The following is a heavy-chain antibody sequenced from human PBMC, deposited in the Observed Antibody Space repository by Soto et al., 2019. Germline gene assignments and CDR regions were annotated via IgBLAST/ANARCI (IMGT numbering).Heavy chain of an antibody. V-gene: IGHV6-1*01. CDR1: GDIVSSNSGA. CDR3: AGVTWLRGMDV. J-gene: IGHJ6*02. D-gene: IGHD3-10*01. Sequence: SQPLSLTCVLSGDIVSSNSGAWNLISQSPSRGLEWLGRTYYRSRCSFDYALSVKSRLTIDPDTSKNQFSLHLDSLTPEDTAVYYCAGVTWLRGMDVWGQGTPVTVSS. CDR2: TYYRSRCSF.